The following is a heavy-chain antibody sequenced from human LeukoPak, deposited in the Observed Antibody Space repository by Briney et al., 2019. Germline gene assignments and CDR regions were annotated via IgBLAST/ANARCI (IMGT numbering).Heavy chain of an antibody. CDR2: INHSGST. CDR3: ARSQAPMVRGTRWGPLAY. V-gene: IGHV4-34*01. CDR1: GGSFSGYY. J-gene: IGHJ4*02. Sequence: KPSETLSLTCAVYGGSFSGYYWSWIRQPPGKGLEWIGEINHSGSTNYNPSLKSRVTISVDTSKNQFSLKLSSVTAADTAVYYCARSQAPMVRGTRWGPLAYWGQGTLVTVSS. D-gene: IGHD3-10*01.